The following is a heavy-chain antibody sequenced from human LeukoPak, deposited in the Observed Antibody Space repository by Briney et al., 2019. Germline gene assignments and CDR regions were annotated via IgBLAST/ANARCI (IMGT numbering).Heavy chain of an antibody. Sequence: ASVKVSCKASGYTFTSFGMSWVRQAPGQGLEWMGWINAYNTNTKSAQRLQGRVTMTTDTSASTAYMELGSLRSDGTAVYYCATSDGTVTTFQYWGQGTLVTVSS. D-gene: IGHD4-11*01. CDR3: ATSDGTVTTFQY. CDR1: GYTFTSFG. V-gene: IGHV1-18*01. CDR2: INAYNTNT. J-gene: IGHJ4*02.